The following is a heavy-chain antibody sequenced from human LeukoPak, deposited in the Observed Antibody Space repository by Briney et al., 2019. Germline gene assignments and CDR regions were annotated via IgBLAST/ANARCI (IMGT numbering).Heavy chain of an antibody. CDR1: GFTFSSYS. CDR2: ISSSSSYI. J-gene: IGHJ3*02. CDR3: ARDLRRARGAFDI. D-gene: IGHD6-6*01. Sequence: GGSLRLSCAASGFTFSSYSMNWVRQAPGKGLEWVSSISSSSSYIYYADSVKGRFTISRDNAKNSLYLQMNSLRAEDTAVYYCARDLRRARGAFDIWGQGTMVTVSS. V-gene: IGHV3-21*01.